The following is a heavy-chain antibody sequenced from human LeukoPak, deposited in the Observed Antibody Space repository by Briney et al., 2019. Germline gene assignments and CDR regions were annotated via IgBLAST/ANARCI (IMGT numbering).Heavy chain of an antibody. V-gene: IGHV3-23*01. Sequence: SGGSLRLSCAASGFTFTSYAMSWVRQAPGRGLEWVSAISGSGDNTYYADSVKGRFTISRDNSKNTLYLQMNSLRAEDTAVYYCASGRPFDYWGQGTLVTVSS. J-gene: IGHJ4*02. CDR2: ISGSGDNT. CDR1: GFTFTSYA. D-gene: IGHD1-26*01. CDR3: ASGRPFDY.